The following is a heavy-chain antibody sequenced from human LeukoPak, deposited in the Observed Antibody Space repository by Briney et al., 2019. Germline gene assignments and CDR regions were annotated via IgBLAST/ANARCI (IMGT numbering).Heavy chain of an antibody. D-gene: IGHD1-26*01. CDR2: IYYSGST. CDR1: GGSISSYY. J-gene: IGHJ4*02. CDR3: ARGSYSVDY. Sequence: SETLSLTCTVSGGSISSYYWSWIRQPPGKGLEWIGYIYYSGSTSYNPSLKSRVTISVDRSKNQLSLKLSSVTAADTAVYYCARGSYSVDYWGQGTLVTVSS. V-gene: IGHV4-59*01.